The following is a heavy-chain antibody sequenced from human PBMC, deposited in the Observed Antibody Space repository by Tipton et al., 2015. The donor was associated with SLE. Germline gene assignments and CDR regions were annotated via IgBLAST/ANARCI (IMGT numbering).Heavy chain of an antibody. D-gene: IGHD6-13*01. CDR1: NGSINLYY. V-gene: IGHV4-59*12. CDR3: AREKGWVVAAAGMGLGAFDI. Sequence: PSLTCTVSNGSINLYYWSWIRQSPGKGLEYIGHVYYLGATNYSPSFESRVAMSVDTSKNQFSLRLRSVTAADTAVYYCAREKGWVVAAAGMGLGAFDIWGQGTMVTVSS. J-gene: IGHJ3*02. CDR2: VYYLGAT.